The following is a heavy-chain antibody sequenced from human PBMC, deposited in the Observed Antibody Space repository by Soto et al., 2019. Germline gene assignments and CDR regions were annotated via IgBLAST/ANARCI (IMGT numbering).Heavy chain of an antibody. D-gene: IGHD3-22*01. CDR2: INPSDGNR. Sequence: ASVKVSCKASGYTFTSYGISWVRQAPGQGLEWMGWINPSDGNRNFAQKFEDRVTMTTATSTNTVFLELRSLKSDDTAIYYCARDRLRGYDRSGFYSWGQGTMVTVSS. V-gene: IGHV1-18*01. CDR3: ARDRLRGYDRSGFYS. CDR1: GYTFTSYG. J-gene: IGHJ4*02.